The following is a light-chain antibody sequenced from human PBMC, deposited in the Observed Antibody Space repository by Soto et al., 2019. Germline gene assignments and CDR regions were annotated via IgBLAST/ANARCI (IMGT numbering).Light chain of an antibody. Sequence: QSVLTQPPSVSGAPGQRVTISCTGSSSNIGAGYDVHWYQQLPGTAPKLLIYGNSNRASGVPHRFSGSKSGTSASLAITGLQAEDEADYYCQSYDSSLSGWGVFGGGTQLTVL. CDR2: GNS. CDR3: QSYDSSLSGWGV. CDR1: SSNIGAGYD. V-gene: IGLV1-40*01. J-gene: IGLJ2*01.